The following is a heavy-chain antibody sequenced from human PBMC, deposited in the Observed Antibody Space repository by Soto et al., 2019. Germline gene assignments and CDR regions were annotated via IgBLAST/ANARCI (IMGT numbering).Heavy chain of an antibody. CDR3: ARIVSCTNGVCRHDY. Sequence: ASVKVSCKASGSSFNNYGVSWVRQAPGQELEWMGWITGYNGNTNYALRLQGRVTMTTDTSTSTAYMELRSLRSDDTAMYYCARIVSCTNGVCRHDYWGQGTPVTVSS. J-gene: IGHJ4*02. CDR1: GSSFNNYG. V-gene: IGHV1-18*01. D-gene: IGHD2-8*01. CDR2: ITGYNGNT.